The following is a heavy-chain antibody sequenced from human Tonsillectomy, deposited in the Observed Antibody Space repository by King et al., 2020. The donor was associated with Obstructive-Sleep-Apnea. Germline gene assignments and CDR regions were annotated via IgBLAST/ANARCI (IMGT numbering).Heavy chain of an antibody. J-gene: IGHJ2*01. Sequence: VQLVESGGGLVQPGGSLRLSCAASGFTFSSYWMHWVRQAPGKGLVWVSRINSDGSSTSYADSVKGRFTISRDNAKNTLYLQMNSLRAEDTAVYYCARALSSSGWYTNNRNWYFDLWGRGTLVTVSS. CDR2: INSDGSST. V-gene: IGHV3-74*01. CDR1: GFTFSSYW. D-gene: IGHD6-19*01. CDR3: ARALSSSGWYTNNRNWYFDL.